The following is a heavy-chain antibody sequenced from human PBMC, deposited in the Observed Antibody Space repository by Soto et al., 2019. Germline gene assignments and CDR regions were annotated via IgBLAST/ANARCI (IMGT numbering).Heavy chain of an antibody. D-gene: IGHD2-21*02. CDR3: AHSRCGGDCLQSYPSHYYYGMDV. J-gene: IGHJ6*02. Sequence: QITLKESGPTLVKPTQTLTLTCTFSGFSLSTSGVSVGWIRQPPGKALEWLALIYWDDDKLYSPSLKSRLTITKDTSKNQVVLRMTNMDPVDTATYYCAHSRCGGDCLQSYPSHYYYGMDVWGQGTTVTVSS. V-gene: IGHV2-5*02. CDR2: IYWDDDK. CDR1: GFSLSTSGVS.